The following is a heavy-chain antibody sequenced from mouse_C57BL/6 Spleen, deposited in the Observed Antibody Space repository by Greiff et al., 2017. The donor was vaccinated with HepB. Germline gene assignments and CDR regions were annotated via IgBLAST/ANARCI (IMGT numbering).Heavy chain of an antibody. V-gene: IGHV1-55*01. CDR1: GYTFTSYW. CDR3: ARVIYYGNYGAMDY. Sequence: VQLQQPGAELVKPGASVKMSCKASGYTFTSYWITWVKQRPGQGLEWIGDIYPGSGSTNYNEKFKSKATLTVDTSSSTAYMQLSSLTSEDSAVYYCARVIYYGNYGAMDYWGQGTSVTVSS. J-gene: IGHJ4*01. CDR2: IYPGSGST. D-gene: IGHD2-1*01.